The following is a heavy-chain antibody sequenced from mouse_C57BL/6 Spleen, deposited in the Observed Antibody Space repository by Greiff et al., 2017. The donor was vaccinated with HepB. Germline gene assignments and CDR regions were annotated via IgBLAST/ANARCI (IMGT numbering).Heavy chain of an antibody. V-gene: IGHV14-3*01. CDR3: ARDDGYFLLFAY. D-gene: IGHD2-3*01. CDR2: IDPANGNT. Sequence: DVKLVESVAELVRPGASVKLSCTASGFNIKNTYMHWVKQRPEQGLEWIGRIDPANGNTKYAPKFQGKATITADTSSNTAYLQLSSLTSEDTAIYYCARDDGYFLLFAYWGQGTLVTVSA. CDR1: GFNIKNTY. J-gene: IGHJ3*01.